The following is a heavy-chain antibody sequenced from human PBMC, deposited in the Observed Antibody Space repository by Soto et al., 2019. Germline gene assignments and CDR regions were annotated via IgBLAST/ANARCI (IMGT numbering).Heavy chain of an antibody. CDR3: VRQKYRTGLRVVKR. V-gene: IGHV5-51*01. CDR2: VYPGDSRT. Sequence: PGASLKISCKGSGDSFSTYWIGWVRQMPGKGLELIGGVYPGDSRTTYSPSFQCLVSISADMSISTAYLQWPTLKASDPAMYYCVRQKYRTGLRVVKRCGQGTLVTVAS. CDR1: GDSFSTYW. D-gene: IGHD3-16*02. J-gene: IGHJ1*01.